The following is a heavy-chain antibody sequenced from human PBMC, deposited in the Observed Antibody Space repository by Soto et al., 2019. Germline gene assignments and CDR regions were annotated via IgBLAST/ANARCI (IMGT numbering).Heavy chain of an antibody. D-gene: IGHD4-17*01. CDR3: ARDRKQNGDYLPDYYYGMDV. CDR2: IYASGGT. CDR1: GGSISSYY. V-gene: IGHV4-4*07. Sequence: PSETLSLTCTVSGGSISSYYWSWIRQPAGKGPEWIGRIYASGGTNYNPSLKSRVTMSADTSKNQLSLRLSSVTAADTAVYYCARDRKQNGDYLPDYYYGMDVWGQGTTVTVSS. J-gene: IGHJ6*02.